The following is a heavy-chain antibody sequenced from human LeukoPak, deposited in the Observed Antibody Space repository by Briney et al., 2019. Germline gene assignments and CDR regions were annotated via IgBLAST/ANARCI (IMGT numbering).Heavy chain of an antibody. J-gene: IGHJ6*03. CDR3: ARDPGYYYYYYMDV. V-gene: IGHV3-7*01. CDR2: IKQDGSEK. CDR1: GFTFSSYW. Sequence: GGSLRLSCAASGFTFSSYWMSWVRQAPGKGLEWVANIKQDGSEKYYVDSVKGRFTISRDNAKNSLYLQMNSPRAEDTAVYYCARDPGYYYYYYMDVWGKGTTVTVSS.